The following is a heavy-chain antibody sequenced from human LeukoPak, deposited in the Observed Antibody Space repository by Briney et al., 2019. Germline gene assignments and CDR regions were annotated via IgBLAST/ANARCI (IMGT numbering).Heavy chain of an antibody. CDR2: IIPIFGTA. CDR3: AREGVTGPGGGSLDY. CDR1: GGTFSSYA. Sequence: SVKVSCKASGGTFSSYAISWVRQAPGQGLEWMGGIIPIFGTANYAQTFQGRVTITTDESTSTAYMELSSLRYEDTAVYYCAREGVTGPGGGSLDYWGQGTLVTVSS. J-gene: IGHJ4*02. D-gene: IGHD3-16*01. V-gene: IGHV1-69*05.